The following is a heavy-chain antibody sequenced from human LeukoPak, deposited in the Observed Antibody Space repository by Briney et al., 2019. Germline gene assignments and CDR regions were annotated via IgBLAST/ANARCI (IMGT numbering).Heavy chain of an antibody. D-gene: IGHD2-15*01. CDR3: ARDATANY. J-gene: IGHJ4*02. CDR2: IIPILGIA. Sequence: SVKVSCKASGYTFTGYYMHWVRQAPGQGLEWMGRIIPILGIANYAQKFQGRVTITANKSTSTAYMELSSLRSEDTAVYYCARDATANYWGQGTLVTVSS. V-gene: IGHV1-69*04. CDR1: GYTFTGYY.